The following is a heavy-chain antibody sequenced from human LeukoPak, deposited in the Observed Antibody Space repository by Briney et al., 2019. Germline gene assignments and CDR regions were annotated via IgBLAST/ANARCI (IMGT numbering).Heavy chain of an antibody. CDR3: TTGAHSSGYLFDR. D-gene: IGHD3-22*01. V-gene: IGHV3-15*01. CDR1: GFTFSRAW. Sequence: NPGGSLRLSCAASGFTFSRAWMSWVRQAPGKGLEWVGRIKSKKDGETTDYAEPVKGRFTISRDDSRNTLYLQMNSLKTEDTAVYYCTTGAHSSGYLFDRWGQGTLVTVAS. J-gene: IGHJ4*02. CDR2: IKSKKDGETT.